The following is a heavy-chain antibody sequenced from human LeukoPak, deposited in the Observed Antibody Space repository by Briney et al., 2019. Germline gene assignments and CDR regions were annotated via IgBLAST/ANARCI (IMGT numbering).Heavy chain of an antibody. D-gene: IGHD4-17*01. J-gene: IGHJ5*02. CDR1: GFTFDDYA. V-gene: IGHV3-9*01. CDR3: TRGATVTTAYGFDP. Sequence: GGSLRLSCAASGFTFDDYAMHWVRQSPGKGLEWVSGISWNTGIIGYADSVKGRFTISRDNAKNSLYLQMNSLRGEDTAFYYCTRGATVTTAYGFDPWGQGTLVIVSS. CDR2: ISWNTGII.